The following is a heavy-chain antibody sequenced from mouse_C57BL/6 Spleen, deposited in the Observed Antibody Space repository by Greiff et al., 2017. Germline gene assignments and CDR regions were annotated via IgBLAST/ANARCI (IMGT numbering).Heavy chain of an antibody. J-gene: IGHJ2*01. V-gene: IGHV3-6*01. CDR3: ARASTVVGYFDY. D-gene: IGHD1-1*01. CDR1: GYSITSGYY. Sequence: EVKLLESGPGLVKPSPSLSLTCSVTGYSITSGYYWNWIRQFPGNKLEWMGYISYDGSNKYNPSLKNPISLTRDTSKNQFFLKLNSVTTEDTATYYCARASTVVGYFDYWGQGTTLTVSS. CDR2: ISYDGSN.